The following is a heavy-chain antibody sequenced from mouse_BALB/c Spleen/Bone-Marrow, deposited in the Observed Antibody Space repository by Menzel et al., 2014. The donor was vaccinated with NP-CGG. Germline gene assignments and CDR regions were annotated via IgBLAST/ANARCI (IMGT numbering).Heavy chain of an antibody. CDR3: ARDGNYVFYAMDY. V-gene: IGHV4-1*02. Sequence: EVKLMESGGGLVQPGGSLKLSWAASGFDFSRYWMSWVRQAPGKGLEWIGEINPDSSTINYTPSLKDKFIISRDNAKNTLYLQMSKVRSEDTALYYCARDGNYVFYAMDYWGQGTSVTVSS. CDR2: INPDSSTI. CDR1: GFDFSRYW. D-gene: IGHD2-1*01. J-gene: IGHJ4*01.